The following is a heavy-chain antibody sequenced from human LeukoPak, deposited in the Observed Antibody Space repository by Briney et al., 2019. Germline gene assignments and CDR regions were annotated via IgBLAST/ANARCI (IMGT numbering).Heavy chain of an antibody. J-gene: IGHJ6*02. CDR1: GFTFSSYP. CDR2: ISHGGANK. D-gene: IGHD6-6*01. CDR3: ARERSITGDYYGLDV. V-gene: IGHV3-30-3*01. Sequence: GGSLRLSCAASGFTFSSYPVYCVRLAPGKGLEWVAAISHGGANKYYADSVKGRFTISRDNSKNTLYLQMNSLRAEDTAVYHCARERSITGDYYGLDVWGQGTTVTVSS.